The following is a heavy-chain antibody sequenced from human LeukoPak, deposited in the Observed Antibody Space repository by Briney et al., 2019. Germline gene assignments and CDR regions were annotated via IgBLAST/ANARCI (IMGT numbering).Heavy chain of an antibody. CDR1: GYTFTSYD. CDR3: ARDQEAFDY. J-gene: IGHJ4*02. CDR2: MNPNSGNT. V-gene: IGHV1-8*01. Sequence: ASVKVSCKASGYTFTSYDINWVRQATGQGLEWMGWMNPNSGNTGYAQKFQGRVTVTRDTSTSTVHMELSGLRSEDTAVYYCARDQEAFDYWGQGTLVTVSS.